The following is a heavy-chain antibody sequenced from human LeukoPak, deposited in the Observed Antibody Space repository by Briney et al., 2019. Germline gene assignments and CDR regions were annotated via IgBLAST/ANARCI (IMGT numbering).Heavy chain of an antibody. J-gene: IGHJ4*02. CDR2: ISYDGSNK. CDR3: ARDRGRYYDSRGFYRGYYFDS. CDR1: GFTFSSYA. Sequence: PGGSLRLSCAASGFTFSSYAMHWVRQAPGKGLEWVAVISYDGSNKYYADSVKGRFTISRDNSKDTLYLQMSSVRVDDTAVYYCARDRGRYYDSRGFYRGYYFDSWGQGILVTVST. V-gene: IGHV3-30-3*01. D-gene: IGHD3-22*01.